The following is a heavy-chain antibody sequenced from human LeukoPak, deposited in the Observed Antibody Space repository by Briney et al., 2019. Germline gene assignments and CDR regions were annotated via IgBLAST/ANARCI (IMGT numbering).Heavy chain of an antibody. J-gene: IGHJ4*02. CDR3: ARVAMSDSSGYCDY. D-gene: IGHD3-22*01. Sequence: GGSLRLSCAASGFTFSSDAMHWVRQAPGKGLEWVAVIWYDGSNKNYVDSVKGRFTISRDNSKNTLYLQMNSLRDEDTAVYYCARVAMSDSSGYCDYWGQGTLVTVSS. CDR1: GFTFSSDA. V-gene: IGHV3-33*01. CDR2: IWYDGSNK.